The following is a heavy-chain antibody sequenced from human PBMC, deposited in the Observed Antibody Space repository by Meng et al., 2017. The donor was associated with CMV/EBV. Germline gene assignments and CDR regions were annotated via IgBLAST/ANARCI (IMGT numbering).Heavy chain of an antibody. V-gene: IGHV1-2*02. J-gene: IGHJ5*02. CDR2: INPNSGGT. CDR3: ARSPGAITNWFDP. CDR1: GYTFTGYY. D-gene: IGHD1-26*01. Sequence: ASVKVSCKASGYTFTGYYMHWVRQAPGQGLEWMGWINPNSGGTNYAQKFQGRVTMTRDTSISTAYMELSRLRSDDTAVYHCARSPGAITNWFDPWGQGTLVTVSS.